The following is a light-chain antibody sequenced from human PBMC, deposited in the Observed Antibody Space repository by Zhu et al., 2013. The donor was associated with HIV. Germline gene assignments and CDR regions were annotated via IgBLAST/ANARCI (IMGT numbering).Light chain of an antibody. Sequence: QSALTQPASVSGSPGQSITISCTGTSSDVGTYDLVSWYQHHPGKAPKLMIHEVSKRPSGVSNRFSGSKSGNTASLTISGLQPEDEAEYYCTSYTTSNTLSWVFGGGTKLTVL. CDR2: EVS. CDR3: TSYTTSNTLSWV. CDR1: SSDVGTYDL. V-gene: IGLV2-14*02. J-gene: IGLJ3*02.